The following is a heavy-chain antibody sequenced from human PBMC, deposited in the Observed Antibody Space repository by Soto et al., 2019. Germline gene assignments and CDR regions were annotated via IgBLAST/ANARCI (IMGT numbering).Heavy chain of an antibody. CDR2: ISGAGGSS. J-gene: IGHJ4*02. CDR3: AKGSEQWLGPMYFDS. D-gene: IGHD6-19*01. V-gene: IGHV3-23*01. CDR1: GFTFSTYA. Sequence: GGSLRLSCAPSGFTFSTYAMSWVRQAPGKGLEWVSAISGAGGSSYYADSVRGRFTISRDNSKDTLYLQMNSLRADDTAVYYCAKGSEQWLGPMYFDSWGQGTLVTVSS.